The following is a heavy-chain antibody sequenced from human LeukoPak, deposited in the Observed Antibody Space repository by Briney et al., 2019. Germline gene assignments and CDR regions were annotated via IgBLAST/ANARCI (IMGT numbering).Heavy chain of an antibody. V-gene: IGHV3-74*01. CDR1: GFTFSSYW. J-gene: IGHJ4*02. Sequence: GGSLRLSCAASGFTFSSYWMHWVRQAPGKGLVWVSRINSDGSSTSYADAVKGRFTTSRDNAKNTLYLQMNSLRAEDTAVYYCARAVGTAIAFGYWGQGTLVTVSS. CDR3: ARAVGTAIAFGY. CDR2: INSDGSST. D-gene: IGHD5-18*01.